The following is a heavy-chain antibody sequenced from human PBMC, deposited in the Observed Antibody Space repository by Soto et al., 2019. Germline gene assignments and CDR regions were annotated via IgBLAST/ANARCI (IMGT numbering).Heavy chain of an antibody. CDR2: IIPIFNSA. CDR1: GGTFNNYA. Sequence: VQLVQSGAEVKRPGSSVKVSCKASGGTFNNYALSWVRQAPGQGLEWMGGIIPIFNSANYPQKFQGRVTITADDSTSKAYMELRSLRPDDTAVYYCAREVTVASYSFDFWGQGTLVTVSS. D-gene: IGHD5-12*01. V-gene: IGHV1-69*01. CDR3: AREVTVASYSFDF. J-gene: IGHJ4*02.